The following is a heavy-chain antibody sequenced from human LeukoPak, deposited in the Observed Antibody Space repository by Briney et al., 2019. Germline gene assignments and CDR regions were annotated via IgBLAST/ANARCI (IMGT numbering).Heavy chain of an antibody. CDR3: ARGPCWYLYRRNWFDP. Sequence: GASVKVSCKASGYTFTGYYMHWGRQAPGQGLEWMGCINPNSGGTKYAHKFQGRVTMTTDTSISTAYMGLSRPRAADTSLYYCARGPCWYLYRRNWFDPWGQGTLVTVSS. CDR1: GYTFTGYY. CDR2: INPNSGGT. V-gene: IGHV1-2*02. D-gene: IGHD6-13*01. J-gene: IGHJ5*02.